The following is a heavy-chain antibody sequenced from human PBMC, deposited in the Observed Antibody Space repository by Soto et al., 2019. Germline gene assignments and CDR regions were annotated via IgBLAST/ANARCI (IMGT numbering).Heavy chain of an antibody. Sequence: EVQLVESGGGLVQPGGSLRLSCAASGFTFSSYSMNWVSQAPGKGLEWVSYISSSSSTIYYADSVKGRFTISRDNAKNSLYLQMKSLRAEDKAVYYCARHGDYLRNYCYYYMDVWGKGTTVTVSS. CDR2: ISSSSSTI. CDR1: GFTFSSYS. J-gene: IGHJ6*03. D-gene: IGHD4-17*01. CDR3: ARHGDYLRNYCYYYMDV. V-gene: IGHV3-48*01.